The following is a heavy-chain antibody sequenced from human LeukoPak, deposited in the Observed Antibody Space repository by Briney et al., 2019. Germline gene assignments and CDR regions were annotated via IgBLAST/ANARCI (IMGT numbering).Heavy chain of an antibody. J-gene: IGHJ4*02. CDR3: ARDQEGFDY. CDR1: GYTFTSYY. Sequence: ASVKVSCKASGYTFTSYYMHWVRQAPGQGLEWMGIIYPRDGSTSYAQKFQGRVTVTRDTSTSTVHMELSGLRSEDTAVYYCARDQEGFDYWGQGTLVTVSS. CDR2: IYPRDGST. V-gene: IGHV1-46*01.